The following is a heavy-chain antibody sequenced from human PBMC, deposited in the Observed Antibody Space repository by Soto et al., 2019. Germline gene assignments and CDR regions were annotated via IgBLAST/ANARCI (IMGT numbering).Heavy chain of an antibody. D-gene: IGHD2-15*01. CDR2: IYYSGST. CDR3: ARVDCSGGSCYEVRWFDP. CDR1: GGSITSYY. Sequence: SETLSLTCTVSGGSITSYYWSWIRQPPGKGLEWIGYIYYSGSTNYNPSLKSRVTISVDTSKNQFSLKLSSVTAADTAVYYCARVDCSGGSCYEVRWFDPWGQGTLVTVSS. V-gene: IGHV4-59*01. J-gene: IGHJ5*02.